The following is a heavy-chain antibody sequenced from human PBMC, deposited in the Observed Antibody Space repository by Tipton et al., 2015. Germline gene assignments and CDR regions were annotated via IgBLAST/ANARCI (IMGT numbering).Heavy chain of an antibody. Sequence: TLSLTCTVSGVSISLYYWSWIRQPPGKGLEWIGYIYYSGSTTYNPSLKTRVTMSVDTAKNQFSLNLMSLTTADTAVYYCARDLEHGMDVWGQGTTVTVSS. V-gene: IGHV4-59*01. CDR1: GVSISLYY. CDR3: ARDLEHGMDV. J-gene: IGHJ6*02. D-gene: IGHD5-24*01. CDR2: IYYSGST.